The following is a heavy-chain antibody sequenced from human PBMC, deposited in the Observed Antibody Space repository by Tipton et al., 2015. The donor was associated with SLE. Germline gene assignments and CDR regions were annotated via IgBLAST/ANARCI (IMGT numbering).Heavy chain of an antibody. CDR1: GFTFSNAW. V-gene: IGHV4-59*01. CDR2: ISDSGTT. D-gene: IGHD3/OR15-3a*01. CDR3: ARGARWFDDFWTGYPLGNWFDP. Sequence: LRLSCAASGFTFSNAWMSWVRQAPGKAPEWIGYISDSGTTSYTPSLKSRVTLSVDTSKNQFSLQLNSVTAADTAMYYCARGARWFDDFWTGYPLGNWFDPWGQGTLATVSS. J-gene: IGHJ5*02.